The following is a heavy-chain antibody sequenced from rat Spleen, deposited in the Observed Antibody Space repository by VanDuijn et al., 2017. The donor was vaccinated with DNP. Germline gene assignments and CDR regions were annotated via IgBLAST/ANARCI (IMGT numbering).Heavy chain of an antibody. Sequence: EVHLVESGGGLVQPGRSLKLSCAVSGFTFSKEAMAWVRQAPTKGLEWVASISVGGGNTYYRDSVKGRFTISRDNAENAQYLQMDSLRSEDTATYYCARRGDGYKYFDKWGQGVMVTVSS. J-gene: IGHJ2*01. CDR1: GFTFSKEA. V-gene: IGHV5S13*01. CDR2: ISVGGGNT. CDR3: ARRGDGYKYFDK. D-gene: IGHD4-1*01.